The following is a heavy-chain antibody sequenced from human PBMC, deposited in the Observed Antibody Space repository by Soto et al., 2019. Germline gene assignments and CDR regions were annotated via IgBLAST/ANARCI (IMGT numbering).Heavy chain of an antibody. CDR1: RYTFTGYY. J-gene: IGHJ4*02. V-gene: IGHV1-2*02. Sequence: ASVKVSFKASRYTFTGYYLHWVRQAPGQGLEWMGWINPKTGDTTYAQKFQGRVTLTRDTSISTAYMELGRLGSDDTAVYYCARDNSGLEYGDFDHWGQGTLVTVSA. CDR2: INPKTGDT. CDR3: ARDNSGLEYGDFDH. D-gene: IGHD1-26*01.